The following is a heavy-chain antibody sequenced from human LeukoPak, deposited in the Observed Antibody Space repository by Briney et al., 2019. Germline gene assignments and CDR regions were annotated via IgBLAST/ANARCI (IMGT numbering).Heavy chain of an antibody. J-gene: IGHJ4*02. Sequence: SVKVSCKASGGTFSSYAISWVRQAPGQGLEWMGGIIPIFGTANYAQKFQGRVTITTDESTSTAYMELSSLRSEDTAVYYFTRDLFDGVAAPGHWGQGTLVTVSS. CDR2: IIPIFGTA. CDR1: GGTFSSYA. V-gene: IGHV1-69*05. D-gene: IGHD6-19*01. CDR3: TRDLFDGVAAPGH.